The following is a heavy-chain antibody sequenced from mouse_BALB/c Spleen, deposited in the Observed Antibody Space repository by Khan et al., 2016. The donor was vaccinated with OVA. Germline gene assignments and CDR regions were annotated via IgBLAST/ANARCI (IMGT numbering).Heavy chain of an antibody. CDR2: ISYSGST. Sequence: EVPLQESGPGLVKPSQSLSLTCTVTGYSITSGYGWNWIRQFPGNKLEWMGYISYSGSTNYNPSLKSRISITRDTSTNQFFLQLNSVTTEDTATYYCARTARIKYWGQGTTLTVSS. D-gene: IGHD1-2*01. CDR3: ARTARIKY. J-gene: IGHJ2*01. CDR1: GYSITSGYG. V-gene: IGHV3-2*02.